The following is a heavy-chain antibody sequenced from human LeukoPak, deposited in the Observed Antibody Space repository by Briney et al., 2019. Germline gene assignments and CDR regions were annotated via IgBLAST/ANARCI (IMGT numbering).Heavy chain of an antibody. Sequence: ASVKVSCKASGYTFTGYYMHWVRQAPGQGLEWMGWINPNSGGTNYAQKFQGRVNMTRDTSISTAYMELSRLRSDDTAVYYCARDRYYYDSSGSDYWGQGTLVTVSS. V-gene: IGHV1-2*02. J-gene: IGHJ4*02. CDR3: ARDRYYYDSSGSDY. D-gene: IGHD3-22*01. CDR1: GYTFTGYY. CDR2: INPNSGGT.